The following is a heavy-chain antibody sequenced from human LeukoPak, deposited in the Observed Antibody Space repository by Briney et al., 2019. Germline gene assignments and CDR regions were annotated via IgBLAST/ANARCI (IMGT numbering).Heavy chain of an antibody. CDR3: TRHFFLGDYNDFGIYFMDV. V-gene: IGHV3-21*04. J-gene: IGHJ6*03. D-gene: IGHD3-3*02. CDR2: ISSSSSYI. CDR1: GFTFSSYS. Sequence: GGSLILSCAASGFTFSSYSMNWVRQAPGKGLECVSSISSSSSYIYYADSVKGRFTISRDNAKNSLYLHMNSQIAQDTTNYNSTRHFFLGDYNDFGIYFMDVWGQGPRVPVFS.